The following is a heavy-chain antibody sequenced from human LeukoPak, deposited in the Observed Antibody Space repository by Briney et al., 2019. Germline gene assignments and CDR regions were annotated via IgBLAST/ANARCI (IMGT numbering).Heavy chain of an antibody. CDR2: MSDSGTFL. J-gene: IGHJ4*02. CDR1: GFTFETYS. CDR3: VRDSEGYHSYYFDL. Sequence: PGGSLRLSCAASGFTFETYSMNWVRQAPGKRLEWVSSMSDSGTFLYYADSVKGRFTISRDNAKNSLHLQMNSLRADDTAIYYCVRDSEGYHSYYFDLWGQGTLVTVSS. V-gene: IGHV3-21*06. D-gene: IGHD1-1*01.